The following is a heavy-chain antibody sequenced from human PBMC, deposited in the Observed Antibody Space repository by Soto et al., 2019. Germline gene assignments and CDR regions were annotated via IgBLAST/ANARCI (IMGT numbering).Heavy chain of an antibody. CDR1: GYTFTSYG. CDR3: ARATQLSNRGVRGLFDP. D-gene: IGHD2-2*01. V-gene: IGHV1-18*01. CDR2: ISPYNGDT. J-gene: IGHJ5*02. Sequence: QVQLVHSGADVKKPGASVKVSCKASGYTFTSYGISWVRQAPGQGLEWVGWISPYNGDTNYTQKFQGSVAITTGTLTTTASMELRSLISDDTAVYYCARATQLSNRGVRGLFDPWGQGTLVTVSS.